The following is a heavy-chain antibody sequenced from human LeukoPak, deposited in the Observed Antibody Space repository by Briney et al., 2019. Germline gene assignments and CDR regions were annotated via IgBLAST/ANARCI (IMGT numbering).Heavy chain of an antibody. Sequence: GRSLRLSCAASGFTFSSYGMHWVRQAPGKGLEWVAVIWYDGSNKYYADSVKGRFTISRDNSKNTLYLQMNSLRAEDTAVYYCAKPLSYGTPRGYFDYWGQGTLVTVSS. CDR3: AKPLSYGTPRGYFDY. V-gene: IGHV3-33*06. D-gene: IGHD1-26*01. CDR2: IWYDGSNK. J-gene: IGHJ4*02. CDR1: GFTFSSYG.